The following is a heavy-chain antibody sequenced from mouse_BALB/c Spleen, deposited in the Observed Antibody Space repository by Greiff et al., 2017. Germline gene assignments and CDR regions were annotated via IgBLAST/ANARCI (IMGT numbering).Heavy chain of an antibody. V-gene: IGHV5-12-2*01. CDR1: GFTFSSYT. D-gene: IGHD1-2*01. CDR2: ISNGGGST. Sequence: DVKLVESGGGLVQPGGSLKLSCAASGFTFSSYTMSWVRQTPEKRLEWVAYISNGGGSTYYPDTVKGRFTISRDNAKNTLYLQMSSLKSEDTAMYYCARQDHYYGYDAMDYWGQGTSVTVSS. J-gene: IGHJ4*01. CDR3: ARQDHYYGYDAMDY.